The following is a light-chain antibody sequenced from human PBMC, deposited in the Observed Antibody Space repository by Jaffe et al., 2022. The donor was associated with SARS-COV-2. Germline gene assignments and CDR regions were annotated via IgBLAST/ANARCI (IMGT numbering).Light chain of an antibody. V-gene: IGKV3-15*01. CDR3: QQYNNWPPYT. Sequence: EVVLTQSPATLSVSPGERATLSCRASQSVSTSVAWYQQKPGQAPRLVIHGASTRATGIPARFSGSGSGTEFTLTISSPEPEDFAVYYCQQYNNWPPYTFGQGTKLEIK. J-gene: IGKJ2*01. CDR2: GAS. CDR1: QSVSTS.